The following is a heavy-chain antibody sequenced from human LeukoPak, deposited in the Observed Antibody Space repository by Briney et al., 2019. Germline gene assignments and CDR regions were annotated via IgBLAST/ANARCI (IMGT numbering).Heavy chain of an antibody. CDR1: GFTFNSCA. Sequence: GGSLRLSCAASGFTFNSCAMNWVRQAPGKGLEWVSGISTSGGMTYYADSVKGRFTISRDNSKNMLFLQMDSLRVEDTAVYYCATRNFHYGSSGYYYYFNDWGQGTLVTVSS. CDR2: ISTSGGMT. J-gene: IGHJ4*02. CDR3: ATRNFHYGSSGYYYYFND. D-gene: IGHD3-22*01. V-gene: IGHV3-23*01.